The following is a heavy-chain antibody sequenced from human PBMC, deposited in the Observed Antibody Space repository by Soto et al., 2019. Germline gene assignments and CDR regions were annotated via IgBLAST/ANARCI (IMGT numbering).Heavy chain of an antibody. Sequence: VSVKVSCKASGYAFTSYCISWARHAHGQGLEWMGWISAYNGNTNYAQKLQGRVTMTTDTSTSTAYMELRSLRSDDTAVYYCARGLWNSVFRWFDPWGQGTLVTVSS. V-gene: IGHV1-18*01. D-gene: IGHD1-7*01. J-gene: IGHJ5*02. CDR2: ISAYNGNT. CDR3: ARGLWNSVFRWFDP. CDR1: GYAFTSYC.